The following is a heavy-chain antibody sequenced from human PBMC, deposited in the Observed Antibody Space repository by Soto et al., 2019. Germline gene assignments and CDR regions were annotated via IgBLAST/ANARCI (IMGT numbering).Heavy chain of an antibody. Sequence: GGSLRLSCAASGFTFSTFGMTWIRRAPGKGLEWISYISGNGEIIQYAASARGRFTISRDNAENSVYLEMDSLRAEDTALYYCARDVDADFRTDFDYWGRGTLVTVSS. D-gene: IGHD4-17*01. CDR3: ARDVDADFRTDFDY. V-gene: IGHV3-11*01. CDR2: ISGNGEII. J-gene: IGHJ4*02. CDR1: GFTFSTFG.